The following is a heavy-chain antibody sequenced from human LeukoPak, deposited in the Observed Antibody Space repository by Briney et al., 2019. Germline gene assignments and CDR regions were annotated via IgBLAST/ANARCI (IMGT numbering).Heavy chain of an antibody. J-gene: IGHJ4*02. CDR1: GGSISSGDYY. Sequence: SQTLSLTCTVSGGSISSGDYYWSWISQPPGKGLEWIGYIYYSGSTYYNPSLKSRVTISVDTSKNQFSLKLSSVTAADTAAYYCAREFIRGSYCYPFDYWGQGTLVTVSS. D-gene: IGHD1-26*01. CDR2: IYYSGST. CDR3: AREFIRGSYCYPFDY. V-gene: IGHV4-30-4*08.